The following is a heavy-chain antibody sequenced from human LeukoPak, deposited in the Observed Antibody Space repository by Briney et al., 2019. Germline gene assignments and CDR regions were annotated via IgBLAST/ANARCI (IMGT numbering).Heavy chain of an antibody. V-gene: IGHV4-34*01. CDR2: INHSGST. CDR1: GGSFSCYY. CDR3: ARGRLRNNWFDP. D-gene: IGHD5-12*01. J-gene: IGHJ5*02. Sequence: SGTLSRTCAVYGGSFSCYYWSWMRRPPGKGGEWIGEINHSGSTNYNPSLKTRVTISVDPSKTQFSLKLSSVTAADTAVYYCARGRLRNNWFDPWGQGTLVTVSS.